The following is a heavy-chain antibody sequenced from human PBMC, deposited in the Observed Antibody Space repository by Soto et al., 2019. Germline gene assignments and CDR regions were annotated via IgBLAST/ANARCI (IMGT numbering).Heavy chain of an antibody. CDR3: AKAQVDYDILTGYPKYYYGMDV. V-gene: IGHV3-23*01. J-gene: IGHJ6*02. D-gene: IGHD3-9*01. CDR2: ISGSGGST. CDR1: GFTFSSYA. Sequence: GGSLRLSCAASGFTFSSYAMSWVHQAPGKGLEWVSAISGSGGSTYYADSVKGRFTISRDNSKNTLYLQMNSLRAEDTAVYYCAKAQVDYDILTGYPKYYYGMDVWGQGTTVTVSS.